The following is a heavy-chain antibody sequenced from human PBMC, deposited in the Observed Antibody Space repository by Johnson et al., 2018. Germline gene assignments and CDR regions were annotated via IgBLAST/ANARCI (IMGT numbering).Heavy chain of an antibody. CDR1: GYSFTSYW. D-gene: IGHD2-2*01. CDR3: AWMTRGAFDI. CDR2: IYPCDSAT. J-gene: IGHJ3*02. V-gene: IGHV5-51*01. Sequence: QLVESGAEVKKHGESLKISCKGSGYSFTSYWIGWVRQMPGKGLEWMGIIYPCDSATRYSPSSQGQVTCSADKSISPAPLQRSRLKASDTAMYYCAWMTRGAFDIWGQGTMGTVSS.